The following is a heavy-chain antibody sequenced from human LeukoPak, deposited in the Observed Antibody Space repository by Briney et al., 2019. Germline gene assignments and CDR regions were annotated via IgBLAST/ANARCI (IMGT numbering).Heavy chain of an antibody. CDR3: ARESLVSGTTRGNYYYYGMDV. CDR2: IKQDGTEK. Sequence: PGGSLRLSCAASGFTFSSYWMSWVRQAPGKGLEWVANIKQDGTEKYYVDSVKGRFTISRDNAKNSLYLQMNSLRAEDTAVCFCARESLVSGTTRGNYYYYGMDVWGQGSTVTVSS. D-gene: IGHD1-7*01. CDR1: GFTFSSYW. V-gene: IGHV3-7*01. J-gene: IGHJ6*02.